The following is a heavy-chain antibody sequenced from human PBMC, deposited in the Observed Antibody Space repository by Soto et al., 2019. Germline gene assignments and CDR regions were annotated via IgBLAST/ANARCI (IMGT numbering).Heavy chain of an antibody. CDR2: IYPGDSDT. CDR3: ASARYSSSWYYYYGMDV. Sequence: EESLKISCKGSGYSFTSYWIGWVRQMPGKGLEWMGIIYPGDSDTRYSPSFQGQVTISADKSISTAYLQWSSLKASDTAMYYCASARYSSSWYYYYGMDVWGQGTTVTVSS. V-gene: IGHV5-51*01. CDR1: GYSFTSYW. J-gene: IGHJ6*02. D-gene: IGHD6-13*01.